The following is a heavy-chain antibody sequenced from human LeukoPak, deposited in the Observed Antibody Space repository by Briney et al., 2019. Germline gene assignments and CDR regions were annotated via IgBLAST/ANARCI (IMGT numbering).Heavy chain of an antibody. CDR3: ARGRREGSGWLGWFDP. CDR2: INHSGST. V-gene: IGHV4-34*01. CDR1: GGSFSGYY. D-gene: IGHD6-19*01. Sequence: SGTLSLTCAVYGGSFSGYYWSWIRQPPGKGLEWIGEINHSGSTNYNPSLKSRVTISVDTSKNQFSLRLTSVTAADTAVYYCARGRREGSGWLGWFDPWGQGTLVTVSS. J-gene: IGHJ5*02.